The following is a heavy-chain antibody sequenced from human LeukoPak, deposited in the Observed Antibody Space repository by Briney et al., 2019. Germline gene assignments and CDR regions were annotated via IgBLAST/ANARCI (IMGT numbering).Heavy chain of an antibody. CDR2: IYHTGSN. CDR1: SGSVSSYY. J-gene: IGHJ3*02. V-gene: IGHV4-59*08. CDR3: ARARYTNSWYAVDI. Sequence: SETLSLTCLVSSGSVSSYYWTWIRQPPGKGLEWIGYIYHTGSNNYSPSLKSRVTMYVDPSKNQLSLKLSSVTAADTAMYYCARARYTNSWYAVDIWGQGTMVTVSS. D-gene: IGHD6-13*01.